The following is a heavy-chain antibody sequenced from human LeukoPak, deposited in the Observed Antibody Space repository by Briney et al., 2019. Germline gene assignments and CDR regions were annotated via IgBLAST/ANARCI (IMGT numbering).Heavy chain of an antibody. CDR2: IYPGDSDT. D-gene: IGHD4-17*01. J-gene: IGHJ6*03. Sequence: NTGESLQISCQGSGYSFTSYWIGWVRQMPGKGLEWMGIIYPGDSDTRYSPSFQGQVTISADKSISTAYLQWSSLKASDTAMYYCARQLYGDPDYYYYYMDVWGKGTTVTISS. V-gene: IGHV5-51*01. CDR1: GYSFTSYW. CDR3: ARQLYGDPDYYYYYMDV.